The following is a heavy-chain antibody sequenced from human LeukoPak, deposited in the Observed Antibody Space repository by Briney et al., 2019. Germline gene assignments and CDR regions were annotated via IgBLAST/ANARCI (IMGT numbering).Heavy chain of an antibody. CDR3: ASEYSSSSDAFDI. Sequence: GGSLRLCCAASGFTFSDYYMSWIRQASGKGLEWVSYISSSGSTIYYADSVKGRFTISRDNAKNSLYLQMNSLRAEDTAVYYCASEYSSSSDAFDIWGQGTMVTVSS. V-gene: IGHV3-11*01. D-gene: IGHD6-6*01. J-gene: IGHJ3*02. CDR2: ISSSGSTI. CDR1: GFTFSDYY.